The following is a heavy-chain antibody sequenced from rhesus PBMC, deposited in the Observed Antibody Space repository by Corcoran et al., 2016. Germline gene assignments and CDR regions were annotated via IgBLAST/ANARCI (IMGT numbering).Heavy chain of an antibody. J-gene: IGHJ1*01. CDR3: ARDARYSGYRYFEF. V-gene: IGHV4-173*01. D-gene: IGHD5-24*01. CDR1: CCSLSSKY. Sequence: QLPLPESGPGLVKPSETLSLPCAFSCCSLSSKYLSWVRHPPRKGLELIGRISGSGGSTDYNPSLKGRVTIATDTSKNQFSLKLSSVTAADTAVYYCARDARYSGYRYFEFWGQGALVTVSS. CDR2: ISGSGGST.